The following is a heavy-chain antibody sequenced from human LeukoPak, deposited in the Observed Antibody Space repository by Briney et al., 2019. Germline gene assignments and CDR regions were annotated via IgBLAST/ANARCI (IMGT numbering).Heavy chain of an antibody. CDR3: ARVRYCSTNRCYDREFDN. CDR1: GXSIISYY. V-gene: IGHV4-59*01. J-gene: IGHJ4*02. Sequence: PSETLSLTCTVSGXSIISYYWSWIRQPPGKGLEWIGYIYYSGNTNYNPSLKSRVTISVDTSKNQFSLKLNSVTAADTAVYYCARVRYCSTNRCYDREFDNWGQGTLVTVSS. CDR2: IYYSGNT. D-gene: IGHD2-2*01.